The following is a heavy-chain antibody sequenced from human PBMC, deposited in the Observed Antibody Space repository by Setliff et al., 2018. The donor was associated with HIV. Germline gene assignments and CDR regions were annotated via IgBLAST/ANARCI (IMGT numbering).Heavy chain of an antibody. D-gene: IGHD2-15*01. CDR2: IRGKAYGGTT. CDR3: TRGLVAATPPWLQSAFDI. V-gene: IGHV3-49*04. J-gene: IGHJ3*02. CDR1: GFTFGDYA. Sequence: GESLKISCTASGFTFGDYAMSWVRQAPGKGLEWVGFIRGKAYGGTTEYAASVKGRFTISRDDSKSIAYLQMNSLKTEDTAVYYCTRGLVAATPPWLQSAFDIWGQGTMVTVSS.